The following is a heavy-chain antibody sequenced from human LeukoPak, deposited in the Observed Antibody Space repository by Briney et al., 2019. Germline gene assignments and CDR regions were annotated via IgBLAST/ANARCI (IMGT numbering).Heavy chain of an antibody. J-gene: IGHJ6*02. CDR3: ARSPYYDSSGSGTYYYGMDV. Sequence: SETLSLTCAVSGGSISSSNWWSWVRRPPGQGLEWIGEIYHSGSTNYNPSLKSRVTISVDKSKNQFSLKLSSVTAADTAVYYCARSPYYDSSGSGTYYYGMDVWGQGTTVTVSS. CDR2: IYHSGST. D-gene: IGHD3-22*01. CDR1: GGSISSSNW. V-gene: IGHV4-4*02.